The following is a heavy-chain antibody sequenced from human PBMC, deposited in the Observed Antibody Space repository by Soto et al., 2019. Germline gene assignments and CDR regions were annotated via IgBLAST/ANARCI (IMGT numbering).Heavy chain of an antibody. CDR1: GGSISSGGYY. Sequence: QVQLQESGPGLVKPSQTLSLTCTVSGGSISSGGYYWSWIRQHPGKGLEWIGYIYYSGSTYYNPSLKSRVTISVDTSKNQFSLKLSSVTAADTAVYYCARVHYDILTGYYPYYFDYWGQGTLVTVSS. V-gene: IGHV4-31*03. J-gene: IGHJ4*02. CDR2: IYYSGST. CDR3: ARVHYDILTGYYPYYFDY. D-gene: IGHD3-9*01.